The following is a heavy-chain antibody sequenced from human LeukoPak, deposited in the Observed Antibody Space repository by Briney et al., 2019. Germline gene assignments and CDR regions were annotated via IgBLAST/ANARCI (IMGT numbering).Heavy chain of an antibody. CDR3: ASRAREDSGYAVDY. CDR2: IHPNNGDT. V-gene: IGHV1-18*01. D-gene: IGHD5-12*01. Sequence: GASVKVSCKASGYTFTSYGISWVRQAPGQGLEWMGWIHPNNGDTNYAQNFQGRVTLTRDTSSNTAYMDLTNLRSDDTAVYYCASRAREDSGYAVDYWGQGTLVTVSS. J-gene: IGHJ4*02. CDR1: GYTFTSYG.